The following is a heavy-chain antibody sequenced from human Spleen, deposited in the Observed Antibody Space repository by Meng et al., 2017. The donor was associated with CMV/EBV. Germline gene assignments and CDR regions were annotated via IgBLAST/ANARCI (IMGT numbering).Heavy chain of an antibody. J-gene: IGHJ4*02. CDR1: GGTFSSYA. CDR3: ASYSYRFLGYCTPNYCQGFFQFDY. Sequence: SVTVSCQRSGGTFSSYAISWVRQAPGQGLEWMGGIIPIFSTTHYAQSFQGRVSITTDESTTTAYMELSSLTSEDTAIYYCASYSYRFLGYCTPNYCQGFFQFDYWGQGTLVTVSS. CDR2: IIPIFSTT. V-gene: IGHV1-69*05. D-gene: IGHD2-8*01.